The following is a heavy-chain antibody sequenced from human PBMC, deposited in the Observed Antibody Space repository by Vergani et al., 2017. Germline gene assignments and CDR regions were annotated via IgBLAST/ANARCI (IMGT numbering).Heavy chain of an antibody. CDR1: GFTFSSYW. Sequence: EVQLVESGGGLVQPGGSLRLSCAASGFTFSSYWMSWVRQAPGKGLEWVANIKQDVSEKYYVDSVKGRFTISRDNVKNSLYLQMNSLRAEDTAVYYCARDRTIEVRGVYYYYCMDVWGQGTTVTVSS. CDR3: ARDRTIEVRGVYYYYCMDV. V-gene: IGHV3-7*01. D-gene: IGHD3-10*01. J-gene: IGHJ6*02. CDR2: IKQDVSEK.